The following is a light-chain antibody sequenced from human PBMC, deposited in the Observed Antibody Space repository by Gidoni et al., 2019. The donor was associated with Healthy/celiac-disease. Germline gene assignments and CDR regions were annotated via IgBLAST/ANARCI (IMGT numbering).Light chain of an antibody. Sequence: QSALTQPASVSGSPGQSITISCTGTSSDVVSYNLVSWYHQHPGKAPKLMIYEVSKRPSGVSNRFSGSKSGNTASLTISGLQAEDEADYYCCSYAGSSTFVVFGGGTKLTVL. CDR1: SSDVVSYNL. J-gene: IGLJ2*01. V-gene: IGLV2-23*02. CDR2: EVS. CDR3: CSYAGSSTFVV.